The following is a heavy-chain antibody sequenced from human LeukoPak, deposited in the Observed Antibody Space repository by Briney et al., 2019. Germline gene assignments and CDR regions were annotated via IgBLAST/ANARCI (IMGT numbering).Heavy chain of an antibody. CDR3: ARDCSSTSCYGYYYYGMDV. J-gene: IGHJ6*02. D-gene: IGHD2-2*01. CDR1: GGTFSSYA. Sequence: SVTVSCKASGGTFSSYAISWVRQAPGQGLEWMGGIIPIFGTANYAQKFQGRVTITADESTSTAYMELSSLRSEDTAVYYCARDCSSTSCYGYYYYGMDVWSQGTTVTVSS. CDR2: IIPIFGTA. V-gene: IGHV1-69*13.